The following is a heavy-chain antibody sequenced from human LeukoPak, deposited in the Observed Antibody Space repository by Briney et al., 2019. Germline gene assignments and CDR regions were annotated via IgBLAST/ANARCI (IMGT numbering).Heavy chain of an antibody. V-gene: IGHV1-24*01. CDR1: GYTLTELS. CDR2: FDPEDGET. J-gene: IGHJ4*02. CDR3: ATFGYSSGWYQSY. Sequence: ASVKVSCKVSGYTLTELSMYWVRQAPGKGLEWMGGFDPEDGETIYAQKFQGRVTMTEDTSIDTAYMELSSLRSEDTAVYYCATFGYSSGWYQSYWGQGTLVTVSS. D-gene: IGHD6-19*01.